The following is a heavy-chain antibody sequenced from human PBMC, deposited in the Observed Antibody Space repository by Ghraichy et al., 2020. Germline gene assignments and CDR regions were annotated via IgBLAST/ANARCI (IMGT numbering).Heavy chain of an antibody. J-gene: IGHJ6*02. CDR3: ASTYFDFWSDSWGHAMDV. D-gene: IGHD3-3*01. V-gene: IGHV4-4*07. CDR1: GVSIRSYY. Sequence: SETLSLTCTVSGVSIRSYYWSWIRQPAGKGLEWIGRIYVSGSTNYNPSLKSRVTLSLDTTNSRFSLRLTSVTAADTAVYYCASTYFDFWSDSWGHAMDVWGQGTAVTVSS. CDR2: IYVSGST.